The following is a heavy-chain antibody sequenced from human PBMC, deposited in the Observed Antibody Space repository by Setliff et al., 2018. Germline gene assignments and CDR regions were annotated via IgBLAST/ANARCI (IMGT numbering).Heavy chain of an antibody. CDR1: GFTFSSFW. Sequence: GGSLRLSCAASGFTFSSFWMSWVRQTPGKGLEWVSYISGSSGGIYYADSVKGRFTISRDNAKKSLYLQMNSLRAEDSAVYYCARDGVFYAMDFWGQGTTVTVSS. D-gene: IGHD3-10*01. J-gene: IGHJ6*02. CDR3: ARDGVFYAMDF. V-gene: IGHV3-48*04. CDR2: ISGSSGGI.